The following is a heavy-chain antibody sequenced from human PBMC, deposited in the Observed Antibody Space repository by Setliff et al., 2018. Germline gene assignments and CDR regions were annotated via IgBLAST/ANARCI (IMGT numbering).Heavy chain of an antibody. D-gene: IGHD2-15*01. V-gene: IGHV4-39*01. Sequence: SETLSLTCTVSGGSIRSSSYYWGWIRQPPGKGLEWIGSIYYSGSTYYNPSLKSRVTISVDTSKNQFSLKLSSVTAVDTAVYYCARQGTYCDGGGGSCFPPNYWGQGTLVTVSS. CDR2: IYYSGST. CDR3: ARQGTYCDGGGGSCFPPNY. CDR1: GGSIRSSSYY. J-gene: IGHJ4*02.